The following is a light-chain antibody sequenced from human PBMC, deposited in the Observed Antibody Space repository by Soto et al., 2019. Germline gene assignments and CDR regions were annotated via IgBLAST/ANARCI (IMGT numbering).Light chain of an antibody. CDR1: QGINSF. V-gene: IGKV1-9*01. CDR3: QHLNSYPPT. Sequence: IQLTQSPSSLSASVGDRVTITCRASQGINSFLAWYQQKPGEAPNLLIYAASTLQTGVPSRFSGSGSVTDFTLTISSLQPEDFATFYCQHLNSYPPTFGQGTKVEIK. J-gene: IGKJ1*01. CDR2: AAS.